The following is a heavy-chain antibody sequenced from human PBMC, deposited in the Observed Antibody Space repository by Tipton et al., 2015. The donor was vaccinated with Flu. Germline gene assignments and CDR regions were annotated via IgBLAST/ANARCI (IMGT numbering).Heavy chain of an antibody. CDR1: GDSISSYY. CDR2: IYTSGST. V-gene: IGHV4-4*07. Sequence: PGLVKPSETLSLTCTVSGDSISSYYWSWIRQPAGKGLEWLGRIYTSGSTNYNPSLKSRVTMSGDTSKNQFSLKLSSVTAADTAVYYCARGPCSGGNCYVKGAFDIWGQGTMVTVSS. D-gene: IGHD2-15*01. CDR3: ARGPCSGGNCYVKGAFDI. J-gene: IGHJ3*02.